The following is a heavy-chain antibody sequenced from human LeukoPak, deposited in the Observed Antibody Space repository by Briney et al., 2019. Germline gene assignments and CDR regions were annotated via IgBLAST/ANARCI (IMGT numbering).Heavy chain of an antibody. CDR1: GGSISSGSYY. D-gene: IGHD7-27*01. CDR2: IYTSGST. J-gene: IGHJ4*02. Sequence: SETLSLTCTVSGGSISSGSYYWSWIRQPAGKGLEWIGRIYTSGSTNYNPSLKSRVTISVDTSKNQFSLKLSSVTAADTAVYYCATTLPHPGDLRDYCGQGTLVTVSS. CDR3: ATTLPHPGDLRDY. V-gene: IGHV4-61*02.